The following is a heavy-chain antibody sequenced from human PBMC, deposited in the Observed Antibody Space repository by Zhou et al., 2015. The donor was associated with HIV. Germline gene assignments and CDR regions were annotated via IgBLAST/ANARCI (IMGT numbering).Heavy chain of an antibody. CDR2: ISAYNGNT. J-gene: IGHJ6*02. Sequence: QVQLVQSGGEVKKPGASMKVSCKASGYPFSSYGLTWVRQVPGQGLEWMGWISAYNGNTNYAQKLQGRVTMTTDTSTRTAYMELRSLRSDDTAVYYCARDRMETAVGYYNHYYGMDVWGQGTTVTVSS. CDR3: ARDRMETAVGYYNHYYGMDV. V-gene: IGHV1-18*04. D-gene: IGHD2-21*02. CDR1: GYPFSSYG.